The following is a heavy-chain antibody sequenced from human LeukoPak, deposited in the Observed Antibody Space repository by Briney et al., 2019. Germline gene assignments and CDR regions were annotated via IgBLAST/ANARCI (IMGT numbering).Heavy chain of an antibody. Sequence: GVSVKVSCKVSGYTLTELSMHWVRQAPGKGLEWMGGFDPEDGETIYAQKFQGRVTMTEDTSTDTAYMELSSLRSEDAAVYYCATGTLNYDFWSGYSPLDYWGQGTLVTVSS. D-gene: IGHD3-3*01. V-gene: IGHV1-24*01. J-gene: IGHJ4*02. CDR2: FDPEDGET. CDR3: ATGTLNYDFWSGYSPLDY. CDR1: GYTLTELS.